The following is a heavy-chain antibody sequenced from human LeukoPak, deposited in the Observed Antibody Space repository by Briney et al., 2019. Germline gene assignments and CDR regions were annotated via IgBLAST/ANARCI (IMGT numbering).Heavy chain of an antibody. CDR1: GFTFSSYA. CDR2: ISSSGSTI. Sequence: GGSLRLSCAASGFTFSSYAMTWVRQAPGKGLEWVSYISSSGSTIYYADSVKGRFTISRDNAKNSLYLQMNSLRAEDTAVYYCASYFHYYDSSGYYMWGNDYWGQGTLVTVSS. V-gene: IGHV3-48*04. J-gene: IGHJ4*02. CDR3: ASYFHYYDSSGYYMWGNDY. D-gene: IGHD3-22*01.